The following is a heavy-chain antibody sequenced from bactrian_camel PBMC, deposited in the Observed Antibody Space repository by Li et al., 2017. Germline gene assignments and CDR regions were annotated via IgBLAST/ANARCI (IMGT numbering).Heavy chain of an antibody. CDR3: AAARRGSGRTCSDTDDYDL. CDR1: GDISAFYC. J-gene: IGHJ4*01. V-gene: IGHV3S53*01. D-gene: IGHD3*01. Sequence: VQLVESGGGSVQAGESLTLSCAVFGDISAFYCMGWFRQVQGKEHEGVARIWTGTNTRYDDSMRGRSTISQDNAKNTLDLQINDLKPEDTAIYYCAAARRGSGRTCSDTDDYDLTGQGTQVTVS. CDR2: IWTGTNT.